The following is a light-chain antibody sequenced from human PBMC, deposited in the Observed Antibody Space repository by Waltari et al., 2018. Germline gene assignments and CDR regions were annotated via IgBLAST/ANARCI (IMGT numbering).Light chain of an antibody. CDR3: CSYAGSSRGV. CDR2: DVT. Sequence: QSALTQPASVSGSPGQSITISSTGTSSDVGSYNHFSWYQQYPGKVPKLWIYDVTKRPSGVSNRSAGFKSGNTASLTISGLQAEDEADYYCCSYAGSSRGVFGTGTKVTV. V-gene: IGLV2-23*02. CDR1: SSDVGSYNH. J-gene: IGLJ1*01.